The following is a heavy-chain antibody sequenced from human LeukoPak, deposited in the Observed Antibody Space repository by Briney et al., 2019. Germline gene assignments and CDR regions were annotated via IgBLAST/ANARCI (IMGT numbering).Heavy chain of an antibody. CDR1: GYTFSGYY. V-gene: IGHV1-2*02. J-gene: IGHJ4*02. D-gene: IGHD1-7*01. CDR3: ARVTGTTAY. CDR2: INPNSGGT. Sequence: ASVKVSCKASGYTFSGYYMRWVRQAPGQGLEWMGWINPNSGGTNYAQRFQGRATMTRDTSISTAYMELSRLRSDDTAVYYCARVTGTTAYWGQGTLVTVSS.